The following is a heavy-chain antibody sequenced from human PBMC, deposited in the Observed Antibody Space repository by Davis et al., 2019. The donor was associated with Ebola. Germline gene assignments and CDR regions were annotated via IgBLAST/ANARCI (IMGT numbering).Heavy chain of an antibody. CDR2: ISSNGGST. D-gene: IGHD2-8*01. CDR1: GFTFSSYA. J-gene: IGHJ6*02. CDR3: ARDNDYGMDV. V-gene: IGHV3-64*01. Sequence: GGSLRLSCAASGFTFSSYAMHWVRQAPGKGLEYVSAISSNGGSTYYANSVKGRFTISRDNSKNTLYLQMNSLRAEDTAVYYCARDNDYGMDVWGQGTTVTVSS.